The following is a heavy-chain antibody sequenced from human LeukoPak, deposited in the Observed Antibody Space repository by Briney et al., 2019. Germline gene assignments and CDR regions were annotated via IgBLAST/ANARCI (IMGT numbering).Heavy chain of an antibody. CDR3: ARSVCSGGSCYPLFDY. V-gene: IGHV3-33*01. Sequence: GGSLRLSCAASGFTFSSYGMHWVRQAPGKGLEWVAVIRYDGSNKYYADSVKGRFTISRDNSKNTLYLQMNSLRAEDTAVYYCARSVCSGGSCYPLFDYWGQGTLVTVSS. D-gene: IGHD2-15*01. J-gene: IGHJ4*02. CDR2: IRYDGSNK. CDR1: GFTFSSYG.